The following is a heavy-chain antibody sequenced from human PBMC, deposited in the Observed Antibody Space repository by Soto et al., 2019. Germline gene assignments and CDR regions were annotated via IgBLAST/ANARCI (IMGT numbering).Heavy chain of an antibody. Sequence: QVQLVQSGAEVKKPGASVKVSCKASGYTFTSYDIIWVRQATGQGLVWMGWMNPSTGNTDSAEKFQGRLTMTRNTSISTVYMELSSLSFEDTAVYYCARGRIIVAGGFDPWGQGTLVTVSS. V-gene: IGHV1-8*01. CDR2: MNPSTGNT. D-gene: IGHD6-19*01. CDR3: ARGRIIVAGGFDP. J-gene: IGHJ5*02. CDR1: GYTFTSYD.